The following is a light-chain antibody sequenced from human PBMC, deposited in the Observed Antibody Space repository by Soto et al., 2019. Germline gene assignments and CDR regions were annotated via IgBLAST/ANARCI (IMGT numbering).Light chain of an antibody. CDR2: RTS. CDR1: QSVSSSY. CDR3: QQYDSSPRT. Sequence: EIVLTQSPGTLSLSPGERATLSCRASQSVSSSYLAWYQQKPGQAPRLLIYRTSNSATGIPARFSGSGSGTDFTLTIRRLEPEDFAVYWCQQYDSSPRTFGQGTKVEIK. V-gene: IGKV3-20*01. J-gene: IGKJ1*01.